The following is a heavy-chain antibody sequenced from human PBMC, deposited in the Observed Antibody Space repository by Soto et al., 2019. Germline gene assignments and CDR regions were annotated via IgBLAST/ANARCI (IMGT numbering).Heavy chain of an antibody. D-gene: IGHD6-19*01. CDR1: GFTFSNYA. Sequence: EVHLLESGGGLVQPGGSLRLSCAASGFTFSNYAISWVRQAPGKGLEWVSAISGSGGTTYYADSVTVRFTISRDNSKNKLFLQMNSLKVEDTAVYYCAEGPWLAEGGWFDPWGQGTLVTVSS. CDR3: AEGPWLAEGGWFDP. CDR2: ISGSGGTT. J-gene: IGHJ5*02. V-gene: IGHV3-23*01.